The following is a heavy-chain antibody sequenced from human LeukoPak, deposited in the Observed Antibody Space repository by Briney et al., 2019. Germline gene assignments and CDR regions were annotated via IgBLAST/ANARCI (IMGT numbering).Heavy chain of an antibody. CDR3: ARDGPTAYFDY. Sequence: GGSLRLSCAASGFTFSNNWMTWVRQAPGKGLEWVANIKEDGSEKYYVDSVKGRFTISRDNAKNSVYLQMNSLRAEDTAVYYCARDGPTAYFDYWGQGTLVTVSS. D-gene: IGHD5-18*01. J-gene: IGHJ4*02. CDR1: GFTFSNNW. V-gene: IGHV3-7*01. CDR2: IKEDGSEK.